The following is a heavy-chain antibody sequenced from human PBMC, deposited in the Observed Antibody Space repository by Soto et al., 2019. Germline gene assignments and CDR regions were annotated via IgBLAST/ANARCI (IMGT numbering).Heavy chain of an antibody. V-gene: IGHV1-69*01. CDR3: ARPSEMATIKGGFDY. CDR2: IIPIFGTA. CDR1: GGTFSSYA. J-gene: IGHJ4*02. D-gene: IGHD5-12*01. Sequence: QVQLVQSGAEVKKPGSSVKVSCKASGGTFSSYAISWVRQAPGQGPEWMGGIIPIFGTANYAQKFQGRVTITADESTSTAYMELSSLRSEDTAVYYCARPSEMATIKGGFDYWGQGTLVTVSS.